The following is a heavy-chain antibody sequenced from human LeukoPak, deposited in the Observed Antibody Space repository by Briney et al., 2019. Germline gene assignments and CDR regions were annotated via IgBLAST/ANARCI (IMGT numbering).Heavy chain of an antibody. D-gene: IGHD4-23*01. J-gene: IGHJ5*02. CDR1: GGTFSSYA. Sequence: ASVKVSCKASGGTFSSYAISWVRQAPGQGLEWMGRIIPIFGTANYAQKFQGRVTITTDESTSTAYMELSSLRSEDTAVYYCAISVTMVVTPLLDPWGQGTLSPPPQ. CDR3: AISVTMVVTPLLDP. CDR2: IIPIFGTA. V-gene: IGHV1-69*05.